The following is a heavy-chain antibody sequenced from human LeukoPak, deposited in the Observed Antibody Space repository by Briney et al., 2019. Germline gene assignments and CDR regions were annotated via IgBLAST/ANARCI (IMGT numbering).Heavy chain of an antibody. CDR1: GFTVSSNY. CDR2: IYAGGST. D-gene: IGHD3-22*01. V-gene: IGHV3-53*01. CDR3: ASWTYYYHSSGYY. J-gene: IGHJ4*02. Sequence: PGGSLRLSCAASGFTVSSNYMSWVRQAPGKGLEWVSVIYAGGSTYYADSVKGRFTISRDNSKKTLYLQMNSLRDEDTAVYYCASWTYYYHSSGYYWGQGTLVTVSS.